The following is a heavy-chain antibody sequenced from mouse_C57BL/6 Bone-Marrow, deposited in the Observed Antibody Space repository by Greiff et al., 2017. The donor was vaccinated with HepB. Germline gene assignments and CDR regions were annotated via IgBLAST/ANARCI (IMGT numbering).Heavy chain of an antibody. Sequence: QVQLQQPGAELVMPGASVKLSCKASGYTFTSYWMHWVKQRPGQGLEWIGEIDPSDSYTNYNQKFKGKSTLTVDKSSSTAYMQLSSLTSEDSAVYYCARSKGRLRRGDFDVWGTGTTVTVSS. CDR3: ARSKGRLRRGDFDV. J-gene: IGHJ1*03. V-gene: IGHV1-69*01. D-gene: IGHD2-4*01. CDR1: GYTFTSYW. CDR2: IDPSDSYT.